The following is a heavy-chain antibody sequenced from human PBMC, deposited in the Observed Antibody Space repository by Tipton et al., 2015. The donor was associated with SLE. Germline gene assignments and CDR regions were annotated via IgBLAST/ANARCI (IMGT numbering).Heavy chain of an antibody. CDR1: GGSVSGYY. Sequence: TLSLTCAVYGGSVSGYYWTWIRQHPGKGLEWIGYIHYNGNTYYNPSLKSRVIISVDTSQNQFSLRLSSVTAADTAVYYCARNTALLTGWFDPWGQGTLVTVSS. J-gene: IGHJ5*02. CDR3: ARNTALLTGWFDP. CDR2: IHYNGNT. D-gene: IGHD5-18*01. V-gene: IGHV4-34*09.